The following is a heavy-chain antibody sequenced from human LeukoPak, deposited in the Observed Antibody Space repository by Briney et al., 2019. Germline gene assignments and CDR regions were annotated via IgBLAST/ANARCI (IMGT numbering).Heavy chain of an antibody. D-gene: IGHD2-15*01. Sequence: GGSLRLSCGASGFTFSSYAMSWVRQAPGKGLEWVSAIGGSGGSTYYADSVEGRFTISRDNSKNTVYLQMNSLRAEDTAVFYCAKDLCSGGTCYYGFDYWGQGTLVTVSS. CDR3: AKDLCSGGTCYYGFDY. CDR2: IGGSGGST. CDR1: GFTFSSYA. V-gene: IGHV3-23*01. J-gene: IGHJ4*02.